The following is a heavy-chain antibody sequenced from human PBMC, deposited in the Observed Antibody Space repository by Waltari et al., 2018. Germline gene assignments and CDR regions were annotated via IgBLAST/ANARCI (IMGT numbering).Heavy chain of an antibody. CDR2: TYYRSKWYN. CDR1: GDRVSSNSAA. D-gene: IGHD3-22*01. J-gene: IGHJ3*02. CDR3: ARGKEYYDSSGYYSHDAFDI. V-gene: IGHV6-1*01. Sequence: QVQLQQSGPGLVKPSQTLSLTCAISGDRVSSNSAAWNWISKSPSQGLGWLGRTYYRSKWYNDYAVSVKSRITINPDTSKNQFSLQLNSVTPEDTAVYYCARGKEYYDSSGYYSHDAFDIWGQGTMVTVSS.